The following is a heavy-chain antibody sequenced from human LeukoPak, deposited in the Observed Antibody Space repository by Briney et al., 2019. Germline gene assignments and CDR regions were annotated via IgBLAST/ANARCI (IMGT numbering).Heavy chain of an antibody. CDR2: MNGDGTTI. V-gene: IGHV3-74*01. CDR3: ARDLYSAGDY. J-gene: IGHJ4*02. D-gene: IGHD6-13*01. Sequence: GGSLRLSCVASGFTFSNYWMLWVRHTPGKGLVWVSRMNGDGTTIAYADSVKGRFTISRDNAKNTLFLQMNSLGAEDTAVYYCARDLYSAGDYWGQGDLVTVSS. CDR1: GFTFSNYW.